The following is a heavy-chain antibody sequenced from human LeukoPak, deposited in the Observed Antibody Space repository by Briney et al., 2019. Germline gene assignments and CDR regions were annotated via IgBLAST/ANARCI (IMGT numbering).Heavy chain of an antibody. V-gene: IGHV3-20*04. CDR2: INWNGDNT. CDR1: GFTFDDYG. Sequence: GGSLRLSCAASGFTFDDYGMSWVRQAPGKGLEWVSGINWNGDNTNYADSLKGRFTISRDNAKNSLYLQMNSLRAEDTALYYCARGSTHYDVLTGYHYYFDYWGQGTLVTVSS. CDR3: ARGSTHYDVLTGYHYYFDY. J-gene: IGHJ4*02. D-gene: IGHD3-9*01.